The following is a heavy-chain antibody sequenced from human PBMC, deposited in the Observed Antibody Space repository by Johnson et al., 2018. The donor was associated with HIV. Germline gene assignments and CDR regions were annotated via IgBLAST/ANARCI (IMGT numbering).Heavy chain of an antibody. CDR2: ISWNGANI. Sequence: VQLVESGGGLVQPGRSLRLSCAVSGFTFDDYAMHWVRQAPGKGLEWVSGISWNGANIGYADSVKGRFPISRDNSKNTVLLRMNRLKAEYTAIYYCAKDLRSVKAFDIGGQGTMVTVSS. V-gene: IGHV3-9*01. CDR1: GFTFDDYA. J-gene: IGHJ3*02. CDR3: AKDLRSVKAFDI. D-gene: IGHD3-10*02.